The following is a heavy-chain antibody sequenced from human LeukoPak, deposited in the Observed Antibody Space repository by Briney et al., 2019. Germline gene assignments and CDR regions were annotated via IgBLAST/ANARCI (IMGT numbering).Heavy chain of an antibody. Sequence: SETLSLTCTVSGGSISSSSYYWGWIRQPPGKGLEWIGSIYYSGSTYYNPSLKSRVTISVDTSKNQFSLKLSSVTAADTAVYYCARRDFPSMANEDAFDIWGQGTMVTVSS. CDR1: GGSISSSSYY. CDR3: ARRDFPSMANEDAFDI. D-gene: IGHD1-1*01. J-gene: IGHJ3*02. CDR2: IYYSGST. V-gene: IGHV4-39*01.